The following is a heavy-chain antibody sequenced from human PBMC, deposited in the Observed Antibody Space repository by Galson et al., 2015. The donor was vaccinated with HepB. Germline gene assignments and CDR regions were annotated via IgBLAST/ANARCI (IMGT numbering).Heavy chain of an antibody. D-gene: IGHD6-6*01. J-gene: IGHJ4*02. CDR2: IKTKTEGGTT. Sequence: SLRLSCAASGFTFSNTWMNWVRQAPGKGLEWVAFIKTKTEGGTTDYAAPVKGRFTISRDDSKTTLYLQMNSLETEDTAVYYCASRMNSPARGWGQGTLVTVSS. CDR1: GFTFSNTW. V-gene: IGHV3-15*01. CDR3: ASRMNSPARG.